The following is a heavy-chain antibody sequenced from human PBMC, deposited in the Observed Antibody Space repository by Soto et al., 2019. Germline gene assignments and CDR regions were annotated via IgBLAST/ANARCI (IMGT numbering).Heavy chain of an antibody. CDR3: ARYNSYAIDY. V-gene: IGHV4-59*01. Sequence: PSETLSLTRTVSGTSISIYYWSWIRQPPGKGLEWIANIHYSGTTNYNPSLASRVTLSVDTSKNQFSLKMTSVTAADRAMYFCARYNSYAIDYWGRGTLVTVSS. J-gene: IGHJ4*02. CDR2: IHYSGTT. CDR1: GTSISIYY. D-gene: IGHD2-8*01.